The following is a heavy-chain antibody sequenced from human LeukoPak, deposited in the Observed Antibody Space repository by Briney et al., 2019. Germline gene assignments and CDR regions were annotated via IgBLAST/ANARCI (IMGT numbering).Heavy chain of an antibody. V-gene: IGHV3-33*01. D-gene: IGHD1-1*01. CDR2: IWYDGTKK. CDR1: GFSFRMYG. CDR3: ARDLDSYWYFDL. Sequence: PGGSLRLSCTASGFSFRMYGMHWVRQAPGKGLEWVAVIWYDGTKKFYGDSVKGRFTVSRDNSKNTLYLQMNSLRAEDTAVYYCARDLDSYWYFDLWGRGTLVTVSS. J-gene: IGHJ2*01.